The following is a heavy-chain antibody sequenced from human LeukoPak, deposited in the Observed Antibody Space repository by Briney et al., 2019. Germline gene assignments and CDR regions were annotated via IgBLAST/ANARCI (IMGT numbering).Heavy chain of an antibody. V-gene: IGHV3-7*01. CDR3: ARGRAMDV. Sequence: GGSLRLSCAASGFMFTSHWMSWVRQAPGKGLEWVANIKQDGSEKYYVDSVKGRFTISRDNAKNSLYLQMNSLRAEDTAVYYCARGRAMDVWGKGTTVTVSS. D-gene: IGHD3-10*01. CDR1: GFMFTSHW. J-gene: IGHJ6*04. CDR2: IKQDGSEK.